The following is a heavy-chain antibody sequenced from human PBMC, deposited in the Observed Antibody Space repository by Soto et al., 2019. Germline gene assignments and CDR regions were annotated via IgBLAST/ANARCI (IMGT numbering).Heavy chain of an antibody. CDR1: GFTFNNYD. CDR3: ARGILGPGDYFHGMDV. Sequence: EVQLVESGGGLVQAGGSLRLSCAVSGFTFNNYDMHWVRQVTGKGLEWVSGIGTAGDTWYPDSVQGRFSIVRENAKNPLFLKMNSLTAGDTAVYYCARGILGPGDYFHGMDVWGQGTTVTVSS. V-gene: IGHV3-13*01. D-gene: IGHD7-27*01. CDR2: IGTAGDT. J-gene: IGHJ6*02.